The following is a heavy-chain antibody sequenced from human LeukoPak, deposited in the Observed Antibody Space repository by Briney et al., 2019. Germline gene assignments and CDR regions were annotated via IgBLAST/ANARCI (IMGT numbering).Heavy chain of an antibody. Sequence: SETLSLTCTVSGGSISSYYWSWIRQPPGKGLEWIGYIYYSGSTNYNPSLKSRVTISVDTSKNQFSLKLSSVTAADTAVYYCAREAYDFWSGYSDAFDIWGQGRMVTVSS. CDR1: GGSISSYY. CDR3: AREAYDFWSGYSDAFDI. CDR2: IYYSGST. V-gene: IGHV4-59*01. J-gene: IGHJ3*02. D-gene: IGHD3-3*01.